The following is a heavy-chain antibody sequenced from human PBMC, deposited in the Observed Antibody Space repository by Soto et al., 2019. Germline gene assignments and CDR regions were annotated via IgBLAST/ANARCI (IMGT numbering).Heavy chain of an antibody. D-gene: IGHD2-2*01. CDR1: GGSISSGGYY. J-gene: IGHJ1*01. CDR3: ASAHVVVAPAAGSRRPQRAYFQH. Sequence: QVQLQESGPGLVKPSQTLSLTCTVSGGSISSGGYYWSWIRQHPGKGLEWIGYNYYSGSTYYNPSLQGRANIAVDQSKNPFSLKLSSVTAADTAVYYCASAHVVVAPAAGSRRPQRAYFQHWGQGTLVTVSS. V-gene: IGHV4-31*03. CDR2: NYYSGST.